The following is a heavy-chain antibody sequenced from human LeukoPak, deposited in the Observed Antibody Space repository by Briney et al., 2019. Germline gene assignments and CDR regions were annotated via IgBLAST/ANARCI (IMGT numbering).Heavy chain of an antibody. D-gene: IGHD3-22*01. CDR1: GDSVSRSTYY. J-gene: IGHJ4*02. CDR3: ARQGDSNGYSTLDY. V-gene: IGHV4-39*01. Sequence: SETLSLTCTVSGDSVSRSTYYWGWIRQPPGKGLEWIGAIYYSETTYYNPSLKSRVTISVDSSKNQFSLKVTSVTATDTAVYYCARQGDSNGYSTLDYWGQGILVTVFS. CDR2: IYYSETT.